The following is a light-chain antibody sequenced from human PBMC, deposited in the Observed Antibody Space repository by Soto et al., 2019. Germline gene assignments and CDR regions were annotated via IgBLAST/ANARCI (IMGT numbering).Light chain of an antibody. CDR2: WAD. Sequence: DIVMTQSPDSLAVSLGERATINCKSSQSVLYSSNNKNYLAWYQQKPGQPPKLLIYWADIRESGVPDRFSGSGSGTDFTLTISSLQAEDAAFYYCQQYYSTPWAFGQGTKVEI. V-gene: IGKV4-1*01. CDR3: QQYYSTPWA. CDR1: QSVLYSSNNKNY. J-gene: IGKJ1*01.